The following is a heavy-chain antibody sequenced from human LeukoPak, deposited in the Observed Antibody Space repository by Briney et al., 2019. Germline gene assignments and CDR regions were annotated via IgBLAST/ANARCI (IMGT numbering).Heavy chain of an antibody. CDR1: GFTFSDYY. J-gene: IGHJ4*02. CDR3: ARRGNYFDY. D-gene: IGHD3-10*01. Sequence: GGSLRLSCAASGFTFSDYYMSWIRQAPGKGLEWVSHISGTSETISYADSVKGRFTISRDNAKNSLYLQINSLRAEDTAVYYCARRGNYFDYWGQGTLVTVSS. CDR2: ISGTSETI. V-gene: IGHV3-11*04.